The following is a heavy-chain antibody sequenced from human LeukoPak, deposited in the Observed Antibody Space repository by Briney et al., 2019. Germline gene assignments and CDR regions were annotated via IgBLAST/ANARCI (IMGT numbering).Heavy chain of an antibody. CDR3: TRSLGVVIHGGMDV. D-gene: IGHD3-3*01. V-gene: IGHV4-4*07. J-gene: IGHJ6*02. CDR2: IYTSRSA. Sequence: PSETLSLTCTVSGGSIRGYYWSWVRQPAGKGLEYIGRIYTSRSANYNPSLKSRVTMSLDMSQNQFSLKLGSVTAADTAVYYCTRSLGVVIHGGMDVWGQGTTVTVSS. CDR1: GGSIRGYY.